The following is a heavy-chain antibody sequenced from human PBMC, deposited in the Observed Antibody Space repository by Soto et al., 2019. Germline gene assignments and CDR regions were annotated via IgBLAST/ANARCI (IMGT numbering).Heavy chain of an antibody. CDR2: IIPIFGTA. D-gene: IGHD2-2*01. Sequence: QVQLVQSGSEVKKPGSSVKVSCKASGGTFSSYAISWVRQAPGQGLEWMGGIIPIFGTANYAQKFQGRVTITAEESTSTAYMELSSLRSEDTAVYYCASGDIVVVPAAILGAFDIWGQGTMVTVSS. CDR1: GGTFSSYA. CDR3: ASGDIVVVPAAILGAFDI. J-gene: IGHJ3*02. V-gene: IGHV1-69*01.